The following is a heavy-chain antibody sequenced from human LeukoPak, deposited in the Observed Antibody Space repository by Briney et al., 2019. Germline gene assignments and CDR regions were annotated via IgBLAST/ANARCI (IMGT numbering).Heavy chain of an antibody. V-gene: IGHV1-8*01. CDR3: ASLPRWELSV. CDR2: MNPNSGNT. D-gene: IGHD1-26*01. CDR1: GYTFTNYA. J-gene: IGHJ6*02. Sequence: RASVKVSCKASGYTFTNYAMSWVRQAPGRGLEWMGWMNPNSGNTGYAQKFQGRVTMTRNTSISTAYMELSSLRSEDTAVYYCASLPRWELSVWGQGTTVTVSS.